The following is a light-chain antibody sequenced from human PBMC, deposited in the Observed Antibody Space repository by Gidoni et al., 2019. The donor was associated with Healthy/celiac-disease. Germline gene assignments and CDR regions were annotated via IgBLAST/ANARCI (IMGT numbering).Light chain of an antibody. V-gene: IGKV3D-15*01. J-gene: IGKJ2*01. Sequence: VITHSPATLSVSPGERATLSCRASQSVSSNLAWYQQKPGQAPRLLIYRASTRATGIPARFSGSGSGTEFTLTISSLQSEDFAVYYCQQYNNWPQTFGQGTKLEIK. CDR2: RAS. CDR1: QSVSSN. CDR3: QQYNNWPQT.